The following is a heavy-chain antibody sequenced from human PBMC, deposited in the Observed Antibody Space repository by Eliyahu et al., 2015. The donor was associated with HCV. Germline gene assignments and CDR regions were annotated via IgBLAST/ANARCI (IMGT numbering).Heavy chain of an antibody. V-gene: IGHV3-7*01. D-gene: IGHD3-16*01. Sequence: EVQLAESGGGVVQPGXSLXXSXVGSGFSXRTGWMNXVRQAPGKGLDWVANXSPDGSQKWYVDSVKGRFTISXDTAKNSAYLQMNSLRGDDTAVYYCMTGGGYWGQGTLVTVSS. J-gene: IGHJ4*02. CDR3: MTGGGY. CDR1: GFSXRTGW. CDR2: XSPDGSQK.